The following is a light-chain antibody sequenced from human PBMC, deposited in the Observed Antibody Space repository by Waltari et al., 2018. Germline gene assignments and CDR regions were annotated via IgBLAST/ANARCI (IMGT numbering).Light chain of an antibody. CDR1: SSDIGSYKL. J-gene: IGLJ2*01. V-gene: IGLV2-23*02. CDR3: CTYAGSSIVV. CDR2: EVS. Sequence: QSALTQPASVSGSPGQSITISCTGTSSDIGSYKLVSWYQQHPGKAPKLMIYEVSRRPSGVSNRFSGSKSGNTASLTISGLQSEDVADYYCCTYAGSSIVVFGGGTKLTVL.